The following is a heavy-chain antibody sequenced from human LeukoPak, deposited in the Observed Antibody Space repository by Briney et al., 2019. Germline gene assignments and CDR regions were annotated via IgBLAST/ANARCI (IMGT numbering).Heavy chain of an antibody. J-gene: IGHJ2*01. CDR2: IYTRGTP. CDR1: GGSINTYY. Sequence: KPSETLSLTCTVSGGSINTYYWSWIRQPAGKGLEWIGRIYTRGTPSYNTSLKSRVTMSVDTSKNQFSMKLSSVTAADTAVYYCAKSSSTRIYWHFDLWGRGTLVTVSS. V-gene: IGHV4-4*07. CDR3: AKSSSTRIYWHFDL. D-gene: IGHD6-6*01.